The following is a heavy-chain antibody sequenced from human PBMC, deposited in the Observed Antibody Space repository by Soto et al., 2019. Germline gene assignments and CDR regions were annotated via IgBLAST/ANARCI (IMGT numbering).Heavy chain of an antibody. CDR3: ARGGGGYCSGGSCRPYYYYYGMDV. CDR2: IYYSGST. CDR1: GGSISSGDYY. V-gene: IGHV4-30-4*01. Sequence: SETLSLTCTVSGGSISSGDYYWSWIRQPPGKGLEWIGYIYYSGSTYYNPSLKNRVTISVDTSKNQFSLKLSSVTAADTAVYYCARGGGGYCSGGSCRPYYYYYGMDVWGQGTTVTV. J-gene: IGHJ6*02. D-gene: IGHD2-15*01.